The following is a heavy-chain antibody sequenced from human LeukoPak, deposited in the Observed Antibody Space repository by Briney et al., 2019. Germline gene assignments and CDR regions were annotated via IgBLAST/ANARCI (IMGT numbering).Heavy chain of an antibody. CDR3: AREDTGVAFDI. V-gene: IGHV3-48*03. J-gene: IGHJ3*02. D-gene: IGHD2-8*01. Sequence: GGSLRLSCAASGFIFSSYAMSWVRQAPGKGLEWVSYISGSGIKHYADSVKGRFTISRDNAKNSLYLQMNSLRVEDTAVYYCAREDTGVAFDIWGQGTTVTV. CDR1: GFIFSSYA. CDR2: ISGSGIK.